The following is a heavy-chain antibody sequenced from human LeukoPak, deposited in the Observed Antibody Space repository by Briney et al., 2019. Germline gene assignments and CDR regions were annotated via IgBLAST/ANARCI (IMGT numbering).Heavy chain of an antibody. CDR3: ANWDCPDANCSPGGF. V-gene: IGHV3-23*01. CDR2: ITTGGGST. Sequence: PGGSLRLSCAVSGITFSSLAMTWVRQAPGKGPQWVSGITTGGGSTFYADSVKGRFTVSRDNFKNTLYLQMNSLTAEDAAVYYCANWDCPDANCSPGGFWGQGTLVSVPS. CDR1: GITFSSLA. D-gene: IGHD2-8*01. J-gene: IGHJ4*02.